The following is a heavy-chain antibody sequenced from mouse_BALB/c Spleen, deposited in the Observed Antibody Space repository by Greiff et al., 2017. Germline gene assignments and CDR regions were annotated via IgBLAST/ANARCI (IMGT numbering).Heavy chain of an antibody. CDR3: ARERNYRYDDY. CDR2: ISSGGST. CDR1: GFTFSSYA. Sequence: EVQVVESGGGLVKPGGSLKLSCAASGFTFSSYAMSWVRQTPEKRLEWVASISSGGSTYYPDSVKGQFTISRDNARNILYLQMSSLRSEDTAMYYCARERNYRYDDYWGQGTTLTVSS. D-gene: IGHD2-14*01. V-gene: IGHV5-6-5*01. J-gene: IGHJ2*01.